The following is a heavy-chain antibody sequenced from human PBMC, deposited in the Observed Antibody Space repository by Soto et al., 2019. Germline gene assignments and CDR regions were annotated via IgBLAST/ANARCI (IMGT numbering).Heavy chain of an antibody. V-gene: IGHV4-31*03. Sequence: TLSLTCRFSGYSISRIGYYWTCIRQHPEKGLEWIGNIYFRGNTYYSPSLESRLTISVDTSKNQFSLKLTSVTAADTAVYYCAREGGSYDSGGYLIRGAFDIWGQGTMVTVSS. CDR3: AREGGSYDSGGYLIRGAFDI. CDR1: GYSISRIGYY. CDR2: IYFRGNT. J-gene: IGHJ3*02. D-gene: IGHD3-22*01.